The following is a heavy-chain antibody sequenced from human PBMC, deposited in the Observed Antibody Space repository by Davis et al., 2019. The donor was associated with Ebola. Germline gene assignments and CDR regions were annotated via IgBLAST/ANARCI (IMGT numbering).Heavy chain of an antibody. CDR3: ARGHCSGGSCDIDY. V-gene: IGHV1-2*02. J-gene: IGHJ4*02. Sequence: ASVKVSCKASGYTFTGYYIHWVRQAPGQGLEWMGWINPNSGGTNYAQKFQGRVTMTRDTSISTAYMELSRLRSDDTAVYYCARGHCSGGSCDIDYWGQGTLVTVSS. D-gene: IGHD2-15*01. CDR1: GYTFTGYY. CDR2: INPNSGGT.